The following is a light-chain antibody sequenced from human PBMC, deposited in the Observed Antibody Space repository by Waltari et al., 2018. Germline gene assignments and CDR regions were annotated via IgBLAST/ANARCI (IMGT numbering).Light chain of an antibody. CDR2: GNT. V-gene: IGLV1-40*01. J-gene: IGLJ3*02. Sequence: QSVLTQPPSMSGAPGQKVTIPCTGGSSNFGAGYDVHWYQQFPGTAPKLLIFGNTNRPSGVPGRFSGSRSGTSASLAIAGLQSEDEAVYYGQSFDSSLSASVFGGGTKLTVL. CDR3: QSFDSSLSASV. CDR1: SSNFGAGYD.